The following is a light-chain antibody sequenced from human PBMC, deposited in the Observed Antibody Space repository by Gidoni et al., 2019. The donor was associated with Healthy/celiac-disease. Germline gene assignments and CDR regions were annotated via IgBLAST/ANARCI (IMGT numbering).Light chain of an antibody. Sequence: QSALTQPASVSGSPGQSITISCTGTSSDVGDYNYVSWYQQHPGKAPKLMIYDVSNRPSGISNRFSVSKSGNTASLTISGLQAEDEADYYCSSYTSSSTLGVFGGGTKLTVL. CDR1: SSDVGDYNY. V-gene: IGLV2-14*01. J-gene: IGLJ3*02. CDR3: SSYTSSSTLGV. CDR2: DVS.